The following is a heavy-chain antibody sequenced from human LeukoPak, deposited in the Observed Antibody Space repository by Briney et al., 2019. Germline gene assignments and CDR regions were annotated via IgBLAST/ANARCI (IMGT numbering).Heavy chain of an antibody. CDR1: GGSISSSSYY. V-gene: IGHV4-39*07. J-gene: IGHJ4*02. CDR3: ARELDRAMGRSSNYLDN. Sequence: PSETLSLTCTVSGGSISSSSYYWGWIRQPPGTGLEWIGSMHYSGSTYHNPSLTSRLTISLDTSKNHFSLRLSSVTAADTAVYYCARELDRAMGRSSNYLDNWGQGTLVTVSS. CDR2: MHYSGST. D-gene: IGHD1-26*01.